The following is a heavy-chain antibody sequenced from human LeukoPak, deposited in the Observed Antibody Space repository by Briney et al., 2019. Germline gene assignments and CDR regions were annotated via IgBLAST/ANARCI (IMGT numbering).Heavy chain of an antibody. V-gene: IGHV3-21*01. CDR3: ARGHGDHVNYYYGMDV. D-gene: IGHD4-17*01. Sequence: PGGSLRLSCAASGFTFSSYAMSWVGQAPGKGLEWVASISSSSSYIYYADSGKGRFPISRDNAKNSLYLQMNSLRAEDTAVYYCARGHGDHVNYYYGMDVWGQGTTVTVSS. J-gene: IGHJ6*02. CDR2: ISSSSSYI. CDR1: GFTFSSYA.